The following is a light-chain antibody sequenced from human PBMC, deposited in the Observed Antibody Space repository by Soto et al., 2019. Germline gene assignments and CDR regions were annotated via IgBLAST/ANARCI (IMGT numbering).Light chain of an antibody. CDR2: DAS. J-gene: IGKJ4*01. Sequence: EIVLTQSPGTLSFSPGERATLSCRAIQSVSSTYLTWYQQKPGQAPRLLIYDASRRATGIPDRFSGSGSGTDFSLTISRLEPEDFAVYYCQQYGSSPALTFGGGTKVDIK. CDR3: QQYGSSPALT. V-gene: IGKV3-20*01. CDR1: QSVSSTY.